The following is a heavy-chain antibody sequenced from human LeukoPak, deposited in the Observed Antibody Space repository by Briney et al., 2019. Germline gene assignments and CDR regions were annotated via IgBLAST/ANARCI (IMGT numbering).Heavy chain of an antibody. CDR2: INHSGST. D-gene: IGHD2-2*01. J-gene: IGHJ4*02. V-gene: IGHV4-34*01. Sequence: SETLSLTCAVYGGSFSGYYWSWIRQPPGKGLEWIGEINHSGSTNYNPSLKSRVTISVDTSKSQFSLKLSSVTAADTAVYYCARANDIVVAFWGQGTLVTVSS. CDR1: GGSFSGYY. CDR3: ARANDIVVAF.